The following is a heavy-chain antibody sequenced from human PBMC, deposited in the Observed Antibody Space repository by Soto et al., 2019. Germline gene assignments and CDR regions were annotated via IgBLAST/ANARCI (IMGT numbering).Heavy chain of an antibody. CDR2: ISAYNGNT. J-gene: IGHJ5*02. CDR1: GYTFTSYG. Sequence: ASVKVSCKASGYTFTSYGISWVRQAPGQGLEWMGWISAYNGNTNYAQKLQGRDTMTTDTSTSTAYMELRSLRSDDTAVYYCASTFGYCSSTSCYGWFDPWGQGTLVTVSS. V-gene: IGHV1-18*01. D-gene: IGHD2-2*03. CDR3: ASTFGYCSSTSCYGWFDP.